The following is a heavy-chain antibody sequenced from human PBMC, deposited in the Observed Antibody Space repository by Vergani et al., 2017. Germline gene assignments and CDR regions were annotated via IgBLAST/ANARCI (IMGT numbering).Heavy chain of an antibody. CDR1: GFTFSSYG. D-gene: IGHD6-13*01. V-gene: IGHV3-30*02. CDR2: IRYDGSNK. J-gene: IGHJ4*02. Sequence: QVQLVESGGGVVQPGGSLSLSCAASGFTFSSYGMHWVRQAPGKGLEWVAFIRYDGSNKYYADSVKGRFTISRDNSKNTLYLQMNSLRAEDTAVYYCAKDRHWVAAAGYYFDYWGQGTLVTVSS. CDR3: AKDRHWVAAAGYYFDY.